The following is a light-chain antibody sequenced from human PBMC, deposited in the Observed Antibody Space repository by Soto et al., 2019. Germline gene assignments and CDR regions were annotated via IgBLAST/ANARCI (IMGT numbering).Light chain of an antibody. CDR1: SSDVGGYNY. CDR2: DVS. J-gene: IGLJ2*01. V-gene: IGLV2-14*03. Sequence: QSALTQPASVSGSPGQSITISCTGTSSDVGGYNYVSWHQQHPGKVPKLMIYDVSHRPSGVSNRFSGFKSGNTASLTISGLQAEDEADYYCSSYTSSITVVFGGGTKVTVL. CDR3: SSYTSSITVV.